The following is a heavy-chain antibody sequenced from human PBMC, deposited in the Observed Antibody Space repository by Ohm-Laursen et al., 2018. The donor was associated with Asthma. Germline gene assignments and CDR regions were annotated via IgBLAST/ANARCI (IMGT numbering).Heavy chain of an antibody. Sequence: GSLRLSCSASGFTVSPYDMNWVRQAPGKGLEWVSSISGSRSKTFYSDSVKGRFTISRDNSKNTLYLQMNSLRAEDTAVYYCAKDLVGAQDYFDYWGQGTLVTVSS. CDR2: ISGSRSKT. CDR3: AKDLVGAQDYFDY. J-gene: IGHJ4*02. CDR1: GFTVSPYD. D-gene: IGHD1-26*01. V-gene: IGHV3-23*01.